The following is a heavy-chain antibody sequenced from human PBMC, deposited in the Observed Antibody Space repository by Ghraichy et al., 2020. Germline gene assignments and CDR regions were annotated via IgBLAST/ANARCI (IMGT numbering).Heavy chain of an antibody. CDR1: GFTFSKYG. CDR3: AKERDTSGNYSFRGDYYGMDV. V-gene: IGHV3-30*18. Sequence: GGSLRLSCAASGFTFSKYGMHWVRQAPGQGLEWVAVVSYDGRSKNYADSGRFTISRDNSKNTLFLQMNFLRPEDRAVYYCAKERDTSGNYSFRGDYYGMDVWGQGTTVTVSS. D-gene: IGHD4-23*01. CDR2: VSYDGRSK. J-gene: IGHJ6*02.